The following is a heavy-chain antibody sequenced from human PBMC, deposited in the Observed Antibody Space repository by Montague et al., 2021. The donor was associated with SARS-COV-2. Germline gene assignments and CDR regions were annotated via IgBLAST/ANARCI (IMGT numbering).Heavy chain of an antibody. CDR1: GFTFGIYA. CDR2: LSGSGGIT. D-gene: IGHD3-10*01. CDR3: AKVRTAYFSGAGSFDFDY. J-gene: IGHJ4*02. Sequence: LRLSCAASGFTFGIYAMSWVHQAPGKGLDWVSGLSGSGGITYYADSVKGRFTISRDNSKNTLFLHMNSLRAEDTAVYYCAKVRTAYFSGAGSFDFDYWGQGSLVTASS. V-gene: IGHV3-23*01.